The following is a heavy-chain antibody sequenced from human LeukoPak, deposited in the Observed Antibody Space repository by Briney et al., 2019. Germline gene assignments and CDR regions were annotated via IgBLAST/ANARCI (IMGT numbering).Heavy chain of an antibody. CDR1: GGSISSGGYY. V-gene: IGHV4-31*03. Sequence: SETLSLTCTVSGGSISSGGYYWSWIRQHPGKGLEWIGYIYYSGSTYYNPSLKSRVTISVATSKNQFSLKLSSVTAADTAVYYCVNYYDSSGYYYFDYWGQGTLVTVSS. J-gene: IGHJ4*02. CDR2: IYYSGST. D-gene: IGHD3-22*01. CDR3: VNYYDSSGYYYFDY.